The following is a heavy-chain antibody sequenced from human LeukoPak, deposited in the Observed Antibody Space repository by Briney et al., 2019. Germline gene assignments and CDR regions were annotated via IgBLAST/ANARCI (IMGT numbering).Heavy chain of an antibody. CDR1: GGSFSGYY. J-gene: IGHJ3*02. Sequence: SETLSLTCAVYGGSFSGYYWSWIRQPPGKGLEWIGEINHSGSTNYTPSLKSRVTISVDTSKNQFSPKLSSVTAADTAVYYCARRNLVVTAIRSAFDIWGQGTMVTVSS. V-gene: IGHV4-34*01. CDR2: INHSGST. D-gene: IGHD2-21*02. CDR3: ARRNLVVTAIRSAFDI.